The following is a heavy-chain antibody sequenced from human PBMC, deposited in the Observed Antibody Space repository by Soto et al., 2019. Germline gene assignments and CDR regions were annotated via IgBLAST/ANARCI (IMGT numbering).Heavy chain of an antibody. CDR1: GGSISSYY. CDR2: IYTSGST. D-gene: IGHD6-13*01. V-gene: IGHV4-4*07. J-gene: IGHJ5*02. CDR3: ARGPGIAAAGKVDWFDP. Sequence: SETLSLTCTVSGGSISSYYWSWIRQPAGKGLEWIGRIYTSGSTNYNPSLKSRVTMSVDTSKNQFSLKLSSVIAADTAVYYCARGPGIAAAGKVDWFDPWGQGTLVTVSS.